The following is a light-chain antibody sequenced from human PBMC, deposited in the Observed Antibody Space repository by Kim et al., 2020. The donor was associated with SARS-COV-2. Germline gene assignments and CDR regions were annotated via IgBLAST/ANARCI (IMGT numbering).Light chain of an antibody. J-gene: IGKJ2*01. CDR3: LQYNGNSYT. CDR2: DAS. V-gene: IGKV1-5*01. CDR1: QSISMW. Sequence: SASVGDRVTITCRASQSISMWLAWYQQKAGKAPKLVVYDASSLESGVPSRFRGSGSGTEFTLTISSLQPDDFATYYCLQYNGNSYTFGQGTKVEIK.